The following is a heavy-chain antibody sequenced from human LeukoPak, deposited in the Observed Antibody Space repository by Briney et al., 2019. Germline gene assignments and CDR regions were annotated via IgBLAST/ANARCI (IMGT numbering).Heavy chain of an antibody. D-gene: IGHD2-21*01. CDR3: ERRGSCGGGCYDFDY. CDR2: IRYDGSNK. CDR1: GFTFSSYG. Sequence: GGSLRLSCAASGFTFSSYGMHWVRQAPGKGLEWVAFIRYDGSNKYYADSVKGRFTISRDNSKNTLYLQMNSLRAEDTAVYYCERRGSCGGGCYDFDYWGQGSLVTVSS. J-gene: IGHJ4*02. V-gene: IGHV3-30*02.